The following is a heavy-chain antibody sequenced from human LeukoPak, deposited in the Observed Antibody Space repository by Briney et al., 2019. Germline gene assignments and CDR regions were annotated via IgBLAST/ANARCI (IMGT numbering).Heavy chain of an antibody. V-gene: IGHV1-3*01. J-gene: IGHJ6*02. CDR2: INAGNGNT. CDR3: GRFSEDYYYYGMDV. D-gene: IGHD2-15*01. CDR1: GYTFSRYA. Sequence: ASVKVSCKASGYTFSRYAMHWVRQAPGQRLEWMGWINAGNGNTKYSQKFQGRVTITRDTSASTAYMELRSLRSEDTAVYYCGRFSEDYYYYGMDVWGQGTTVTVSS.